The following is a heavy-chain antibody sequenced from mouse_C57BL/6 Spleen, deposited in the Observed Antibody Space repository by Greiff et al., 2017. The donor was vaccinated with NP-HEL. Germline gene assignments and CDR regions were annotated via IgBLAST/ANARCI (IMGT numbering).Heavy chain of an antibody. CDR2: IYPGNSDT. CDR1: GYTFTSYW. CDR3: RYYYGSSYEVYFDV. D-gene: IGHD1-1*01. J-gene: IGHJ1*03. Sequence: EVQLQQSGTVLARPGASVKMSCKTSGYTFTSYWMHWVKQRPGQGLEWIGAIYPGNSDTSYNQKFKGKAKLTAVTSASTAYMELSSLTNEDSAVYYCRYYYGSSYEVYFDVWGTGTTVTVSS. V-gene: IGHV1-5*01.